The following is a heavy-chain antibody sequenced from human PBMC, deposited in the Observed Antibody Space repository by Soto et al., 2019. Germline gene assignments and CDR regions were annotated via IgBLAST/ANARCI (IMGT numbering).Heavy chain of an antibody. CDR2: IYYSGST. CDR3: AREPALAQNDYGDD. J-gene: IGHJ4*02. CDR1: GGSISSSSYY. Sequence: QLQLQESGPGLVKPSETLSLTCTVSGGSISSSSYYWGWIRQPPGKGLEWIGSIYYSGSTYYNPSLKSRVTISVDTSKNQFSLKLSSVTAADTAVYYCAREPALAQNDYGDDWGQGTLVTVSS. V-gene: IGHV4-39*02. D-gene: IGHD2-15*01.